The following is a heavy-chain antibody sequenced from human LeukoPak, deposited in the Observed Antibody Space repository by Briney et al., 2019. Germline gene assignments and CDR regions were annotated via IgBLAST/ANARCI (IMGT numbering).Heavy chain of an antibody. J-gene: IGHJ5*02. CDR1: GYSFTSYW. Sequence: GESLKISCKGSGYSFTSYWIGWVRQMPGKGLEWMGIIYPGDSDTRYSPSFQGQVTTSADKSISTAYLQWSSLKASDTAMYYCARRVGATTPLGWFDPWGQGTLVTVSS. CDR3: ARRVGATTPLGWFDP. D-gene: IGHD1-26*01. CDR2: IYPGDSDT. V-gene: IGHV5-51*01.